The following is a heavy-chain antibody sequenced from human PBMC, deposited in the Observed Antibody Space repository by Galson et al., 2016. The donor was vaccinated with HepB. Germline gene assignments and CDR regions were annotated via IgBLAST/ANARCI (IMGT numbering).Heavy chain of an antibody. J-gene: IGHJ4*02. Sequence: SLRLSCAASGFTFSDYYMSWIRQAPGKGLEWVAVISGNGSNKYYADSVKGRFTISRDNSKNTLFLQMNSLRAEDTAVYYCARVRDGNNWRVQPFDLWGQGTLVSVS. CDR3: ARVRDGNNWRVQPFDL. V-gene: IGHV3-30-3*01. D-gene: IGHD5-24*01. CDR1: GFTFSDYY. CDR2: ISGNGSNK.